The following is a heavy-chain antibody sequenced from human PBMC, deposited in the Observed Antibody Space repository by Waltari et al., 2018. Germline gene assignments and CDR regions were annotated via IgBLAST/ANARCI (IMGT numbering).Heavy chain of an antibody. Sequence: EVQLVESGGGRVKPGGSLRLSWPAPGFTFSRSGMNWVRQAPGKGLEWVSSISSSSSYIYYADSVKGRFTISRDNAKNSLYLQMNSLRAEDTAVYYCARFPTFDYWGQGTLVTVSS. V-gene: IGHV3-21*01. CDR1: GFTFSRSG. CDR3: ARFPTFDY. CDR2: ISSSSSYI. J-gene: IGHJ4*02.